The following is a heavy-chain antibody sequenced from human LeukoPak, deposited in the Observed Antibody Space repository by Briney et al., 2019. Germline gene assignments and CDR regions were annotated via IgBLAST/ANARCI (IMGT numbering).Heavy chain of an antibody. V-gene: IGHV3-74*01. CDR2: INSDGSST. D-gene: IGHD1-26*01. J-gene: IGHJ4*02. CDR1: GFTFSSYW. Sequence: GGSLRLSCAASGFTFSSYWMHWVRQAPGKGLVWVSRINSDGSSTNYVDSVKGRFTISRDNAKNTLYLQLNSLRAEDTAVYYCARDRVGGRPGYWGQGTLVTVSS. CDR3: ARDRVGGRPGY.